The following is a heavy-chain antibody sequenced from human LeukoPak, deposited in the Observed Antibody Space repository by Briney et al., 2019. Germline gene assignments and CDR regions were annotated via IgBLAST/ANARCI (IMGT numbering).Heavy chain of an antibody. CDR2: IYSGGST. CDR1: GFTVSSNY. J-gene: IGHJ6*02. Sequence: GGSLRLSCAASGFTVSSNYMSWVRQAPGKGLEWVSVIYSGGSTYYADSVKGRFTISRDNAKNSLYLQMNSLRAEDTAVYYCERKLSGSYQHYYYGMDVWGQGTTVTVSS. CDR3: ERKLSGSYQHYYYGMDV. V-gene: IGHV3-53*01. D-gene: IGHD3-10*01.